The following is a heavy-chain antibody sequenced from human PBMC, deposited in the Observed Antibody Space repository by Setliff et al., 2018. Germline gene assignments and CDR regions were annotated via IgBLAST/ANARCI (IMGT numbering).Heavy chain of an antibody. CDR3: ARGRDYYDSSGQKVGDY. D-gene: IGHD3-22*01. CDR2: IYYSGST. Sequence: PSETLSLTCAVYGGSFSTDYWIWIRQPPGKGLEWIGYIYYSGSTYYNPSLKSRVTITVDTSKNQFSLKLSSVTAADTAVYYCARGRDYYDSSGQKVGDYWGQGTLVTVSS. V-gene: IGHV4-30-4*08. J-gene: IGHJ4*02. CDR1: GGSFSTDY.